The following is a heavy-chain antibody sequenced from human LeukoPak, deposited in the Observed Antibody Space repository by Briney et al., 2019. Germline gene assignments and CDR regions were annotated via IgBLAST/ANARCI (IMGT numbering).Heavy chain of an antibody. CDR2: TSPDGSEQ. V-gene: IGHV3-30*01. D-gene: IGHD1-14*01. CDR1: GFPFTRNA. J-gene: IGHJ4*02. CDR3: FTGSRYYYDS. Sequence: GGSLRLSCVASGFPFTRNAMHWVRQAPGKGLEWVAVTSPDGSEQYYADSVKGRFTISRDNSKNTVFLQMNSLTTEDTAVYSRFTGSRYYYDSWGQGALVTVSS.